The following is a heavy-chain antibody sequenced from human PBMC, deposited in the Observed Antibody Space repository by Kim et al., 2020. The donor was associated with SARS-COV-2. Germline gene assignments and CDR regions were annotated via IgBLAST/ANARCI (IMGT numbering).Heavy chain of an antibody. V-gene: IGHV3-43*01. D-gene: IGHD1-1*01. J-gene: IGHJ6*03. Sequence: RGRFTISRDNSKSSLYLQMNSLRTEDTALYYCAKDIGVTTNYYYYYYMDVWGKGTTVTVSS. CDR3: AKDIGVTTNYYYYYYMDV.